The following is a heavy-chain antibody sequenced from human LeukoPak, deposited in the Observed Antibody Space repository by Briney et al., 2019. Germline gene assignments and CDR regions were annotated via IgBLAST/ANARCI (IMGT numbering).Heavy chain of an antibody. CDR3: ARDTSAGITFGGVIVISRIGAFDI. D-gene: IGHD3-16*02. CDR2: IYYSGST. J-gene: IGHJ3*02. V-gene: IGHV4-39*07. Sequence: SETLSLTCTVSGGSISSSSYYWGWIRQPPGKGLEWIGSIYYSGSTYYNPSLKSRVTISVDTSKNQFSLKLSSVTAADTAVYYCARDTSAGITFGGVIVISRIGAFDIWGQGTMVTVSS. CDR1: GGSISSSSYY.